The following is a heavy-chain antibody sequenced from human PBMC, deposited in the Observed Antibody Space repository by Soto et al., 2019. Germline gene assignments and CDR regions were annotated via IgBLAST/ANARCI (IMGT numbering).Heavy chain of an antibody. CDR1: GGSISSGSYF. V-gene: IGHV4-39*01. Sequence: QLQLQESGPGLVKPSETLSLTCTVSGGSISSGSYFWGWIRQPPGKGLEWIGSIYYSGSTSYNPSLRSRVTMSVDTSKNQFSLKPSSVSAADTAVYYCARHTGYSSGKRWFDPWGQGTLVTVSS. D-gene: IGHD6-19*01. J-gene: IGHJ5*02. CDR2: IYYSGST. CDR3: ARHTGYSSGKRWFDP.